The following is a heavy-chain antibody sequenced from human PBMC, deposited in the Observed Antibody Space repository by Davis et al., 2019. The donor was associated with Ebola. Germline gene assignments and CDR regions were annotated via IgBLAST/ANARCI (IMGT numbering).Heavy chain of an antibody. Sequence: GESLKISCAASGFTFSSYWMSWVRQAPGKGLEWVANIKQDGSEKYYVDSVRGRFTISRDTAKNSLYLQMNSLRAEDTAVYYCARKSSYSNYARAGYYFDYWGQGTLVTVSS. D-gene: IGHD4-11*01. CDR1: GFTFSSYW. CDR3: ARKSSYSNYARAGYYFDY. CDR2: IKQDGSEK. J-gene: IGHJ4*02. V-gene: IGHV3-7*01.